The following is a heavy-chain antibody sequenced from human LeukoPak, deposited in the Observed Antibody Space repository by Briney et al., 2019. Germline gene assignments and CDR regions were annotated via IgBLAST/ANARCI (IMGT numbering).Heavy chain of an antibody. Sequence: SSETPSLTCTVSGGSISSSSYYWGWIRQPPGKGLEWIGSIYYGGSTYYNPSLKSRVTISVDTSKNQFSLKLSSVTAADTAVYYCARARGPAWATAGSGRPPDYFDYWGQGTLVTVSS. V-gene: IGHV4-39*01. CDR3: ARARGPAWATAGSGRPPDYFDY. D-gene: IGHD6-13*01. CDR1: GGSISSSSYY. CDR2: IYYGGST. J-gene: IGHJ4*02.